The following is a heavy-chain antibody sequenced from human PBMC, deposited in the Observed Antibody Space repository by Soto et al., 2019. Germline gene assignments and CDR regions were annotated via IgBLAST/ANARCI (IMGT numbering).Heavy chain of an antibody. D-gene: IGHD3-10*01. V-gene: IGHV3-23*01. J-gene: IGHJ6*02. CDR2: ISGSGGST. Sequence: GGSLRLSCAASGFTFSSYSMSWVRQAPGKGLEWVSAISGSGGSTYYADSVKGRFTISRDNSKNTLYLQMNSLRAEDTAVYYCARDRFTMVRGVISYYGMDVWGQGTTVTVSS. CDR1: GFTFSSYS. CDR3: ARDRFTMVRGVISYYGMDV.